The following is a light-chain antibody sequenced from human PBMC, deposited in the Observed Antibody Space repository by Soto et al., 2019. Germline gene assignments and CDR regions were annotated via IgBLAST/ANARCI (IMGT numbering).Light chain of an antibody. J-gene: IGLJ2*01. Sequence: QSALTQPRSVSGSPGQSVTIPCTGTSSDVGAYYHVSWYRQHPGKAPKLILYDVIKRPSGVPDRFSGSKSGNTASLTISGLQAEDEADYYCGSYADNCYAIFGGGTKLTVL. V-gene: IGLV2-11*01. CDR1: SSDVGAYYH. CDR3: GSYADNCYAI. CDR2: DVI.